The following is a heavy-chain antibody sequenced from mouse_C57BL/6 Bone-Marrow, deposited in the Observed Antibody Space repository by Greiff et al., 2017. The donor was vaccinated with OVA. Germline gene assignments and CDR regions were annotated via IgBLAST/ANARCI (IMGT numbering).Heavy chain of an antibody. D-gene: IGHD2-1*01. J-gene: IGHJ2*01. V-gene: IGHV14-4*01. CDR2: IDPENGDT. CDR3: TTLLCYFDY. CDR1: GINIKDDY. Sequence: DVQLVESGAELVRPGASVKLSCTASGINIKDDYMHWVKQRPEQGLEWIGWIDPENGDTEYASKFQGKATITADTSSNTAYLQLSSLTSEDTAVYYCTTLLCYFDYWGQGTTLTVSS.